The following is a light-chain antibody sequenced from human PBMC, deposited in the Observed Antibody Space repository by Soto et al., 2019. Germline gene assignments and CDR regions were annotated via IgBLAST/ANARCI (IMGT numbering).Light chain of an antibody. V-gene: IGKV3-15*01. Sequence: EIVMTQSPASLSVSPGDGATLSCRAIQTVASNLAWYQQKPGQGPRLLIHGASTRAAGVPARFSGSGSGTDFTLTISSLQSEDFAVYYCQQYHNWPPQYTFGQGTKLQI. J-gene: IGKJ2*01. CDR1: QTVASN. CDR2: GAS. CDR3: QQYHNWPPQYT.